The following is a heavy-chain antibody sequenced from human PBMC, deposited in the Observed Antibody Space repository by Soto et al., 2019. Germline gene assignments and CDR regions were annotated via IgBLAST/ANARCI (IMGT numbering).Heavy chain of an antibody. CDR2: ISGSGGST. V-gene: IGHV3-23*01. CDR1: GFTFSSYA. CDR3: AKDLDYYDSSGYSTEYFQH. Sequence: EVQLLESGGGLVQPGGSLRLSCAASGFTFSSYAMSWVRQAPGKGLEWVSAISGSGGSTYYADSVKGRFTISRDNSKNTLYPQINSQRSEDTAVYYCAKDLDYYDSSGYSTEYFQHWVHGTLVTVSS. J-gene: IGHJ1*01. D-gene: IGHD3-22*01.